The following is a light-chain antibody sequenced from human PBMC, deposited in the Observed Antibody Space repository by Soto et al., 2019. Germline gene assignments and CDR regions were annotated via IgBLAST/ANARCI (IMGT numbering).Light chain of an antibody. Sequence: EIVMTQSPATLSVSPGERATLSCRASQSVSSNLAWYQQKPGQAPRLLIYGASTRATGIPARFSGSGSGTECTRTISSLQSEDFAVYYCQQYNSWPRTFGRGTKVEIK. V-gene: IGKV3-15*01. CDR2: GAS. CDR3: QQYNSWPRT. CDR1: QSVSSN. J-gene: IGKJ4*02.